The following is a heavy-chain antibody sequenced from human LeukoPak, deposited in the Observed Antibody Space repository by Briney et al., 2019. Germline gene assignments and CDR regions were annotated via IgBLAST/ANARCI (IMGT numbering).Heavy chain of an antibody. CDR2: IYHSGST. CDR3: ARGFEGDIVVVPAASLDY. V-gene: IGHV4-38-2*01. Sequence: PAETLSLTCAVSGYSISSCYYQGWIRQPPGKGLEGIGSIYHSGSTYYNPSLKSRVTISEDTSKNQFSLQLSSVTAADTAAYYFARGFEGDIVVVPAASLDYWGQGTLVTVSS. J-gene: IGHJ4*02. CDR1: GYSISSCYY. D-gene: IGHD2-2*01.